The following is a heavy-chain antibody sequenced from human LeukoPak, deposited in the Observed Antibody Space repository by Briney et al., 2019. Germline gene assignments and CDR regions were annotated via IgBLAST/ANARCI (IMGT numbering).Heavy chain of an antibody. Sequence: SGGSLRLSCAASGFTFSSYAMSWVRQAPGKGLEWVSAISGSGGSTYYADSVKGRFTISRDNSKNTLYLQMHSLRAEDTAVYYCAKDFPITMVRGVINSFDDWGQGTLVTVSS. V-gene: IGHV3-23*01. CDR3: AKDFPITMVRGVINSFDD. CDR1: GFTFSSYA. J-gene: IGHJ5*02. CDR2: ISGSGGST. D-gene: IGHD3-10*01.